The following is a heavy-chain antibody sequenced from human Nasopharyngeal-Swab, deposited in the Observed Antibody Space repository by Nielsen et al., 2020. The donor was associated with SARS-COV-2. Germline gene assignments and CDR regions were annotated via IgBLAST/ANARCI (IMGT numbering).Heavy chain of an antibody. V-gene: IGHV3-21*01. D-gene: IGHD5-24*01. CDR3: ARAVNFGDGYIGY. Sequence: GESLKISCAASGFTFSSYSMNWVRQAPGKGLEWVSSISSSSSYIYYADSVKGRFTISRDNAKNSLYLQMNSLRAEDTAVYYCARAVNFGDGYIGYWGQGTLVTVSS. CDR2: ISSSSSYI. CDR1: GFTFSSYS. J-gene: IGHJ4*02.